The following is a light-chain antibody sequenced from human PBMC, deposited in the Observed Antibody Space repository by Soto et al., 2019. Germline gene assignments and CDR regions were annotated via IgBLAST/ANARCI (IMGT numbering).Light chain of an antibody. CDR3: HQSFSPPQT. J-gene: IGKJ1*01. CDR1: QKIXSY. CDR2: AAT. Sequence: DIQMTQSPXSLSASXGXTVTIACRASQKIXSYLNWYQQRPGEAPKVLIYAATTLQGGAPSRFSGSGSGTDFTLTITSLRPEXXAXYFCHQSFSPPQTFGLGTKVELK. V-gene: IGKV1-39*01.